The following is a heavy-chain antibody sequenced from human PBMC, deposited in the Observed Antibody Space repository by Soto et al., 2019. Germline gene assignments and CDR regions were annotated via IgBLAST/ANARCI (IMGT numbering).Heavy chain of an antibody. CDR1: GFTFSSYG. CDR2: IWYDGSNK. J-gene: IGHJ6*02. D-gene: IGHD3-10*01. Sequence: QVQLVESGGGVVQPGRSLRLSCAASGFTFSSYGMHWVRQAPGKGLEWGAVIWYDGSNKYYADSVKGRFTISRDNSKNTLYLQMNSLRAEDTAVYYCARDIDHYYGSGSYYYYGMDVWGQGTTVTVSS. V-gene: IGHV3-33*01. CDR3: ARDIDHYYGSGSYYYYGMDV.